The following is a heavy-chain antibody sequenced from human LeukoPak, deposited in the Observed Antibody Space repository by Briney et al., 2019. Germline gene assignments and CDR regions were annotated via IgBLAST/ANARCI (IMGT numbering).Heavy chain of an antibody. CDR1: GGSISSYY. CDR3: GRNADFCIDY. J-gene: IGHJ4*02. Sequence: PSETLSLTCTVSGGSISSYYWSWIRQSPGKGLEWIGEILQSGNTNYNPSLKSRVTISVDKSNNQFSLKLTSVTAADTAMYYCGRNADFCIDYWGQGTLVTVSS. D-gene: IGHD2-21*02. V-gene: IGHV4-59*12. CDR2: ILQSGNT.